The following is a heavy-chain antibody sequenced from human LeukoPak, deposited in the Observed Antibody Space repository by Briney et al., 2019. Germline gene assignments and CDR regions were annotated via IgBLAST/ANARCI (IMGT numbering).Heavy chain of an antibody. CDR3: ARDQYDFWSGYYKSPYYYMDV. Sequence: GGSLRLSCAASGFTFSSYEMNWVRQAPGKGLEWVSYISSSGSTIYYADSVKGRFTISRDNAKNSLYPQMNSLRAEDTAVYYCARDQYDFWSGYYKSPYYYMDVWGKGTTVTVSS. CDR1: GFTFSSYE. CDR2: ISSSGSTI. D-gene: IGHD3-3*01. J-gene: IGHJ6*03. V-gene: IGHV3-48*03.